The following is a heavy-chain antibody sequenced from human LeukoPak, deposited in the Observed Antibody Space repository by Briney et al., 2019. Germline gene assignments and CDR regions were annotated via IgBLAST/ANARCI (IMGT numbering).Heavy chain of an antibody. Sequence: PGGSLRLSCVASGFTFSNAWMTWVRQAPGKGPEWVGRIKSKANGGARDYAAPVTGRFTISRDDSENTLYLQMNSLKTEDTGVYYCLLWDYYDMDVWGKGTTVTVSS. CDR3: LLWDYYDMDV. D-gene: IGHD3-16*01. CDR1: GFTFSNAW. V-gene: IGHV3-15*01. CDR2: IKSKANGGAR. J-gene: IGHJ6*03.